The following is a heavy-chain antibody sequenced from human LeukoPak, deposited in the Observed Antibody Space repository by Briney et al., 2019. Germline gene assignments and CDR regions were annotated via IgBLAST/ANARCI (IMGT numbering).Heavy chain of an antibody. CDR1: GFTFSSYS. CDR2: ISSSSSTI. D-gene: IGHD6-6*01. Sequence: PGGSLRLSCAASGFTFSSYSMNWVRQAPGKGLEWVSYISSSSSTIYYADSVKGRFTISRDNAKNSLYLQMNSLRAEDTAVYYCAREGSIAVHDFDYWGQGTLVTVSS. CDR3: AREGSIAVHDFDY. J-gene: IGHJ4*02. V-gene: IGHV3-48*01.